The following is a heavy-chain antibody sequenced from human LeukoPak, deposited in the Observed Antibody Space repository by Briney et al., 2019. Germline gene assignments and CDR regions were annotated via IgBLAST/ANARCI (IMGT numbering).Heavy chain of an antibody. CDR1: GITLSNYG. Sequence: LRLSCVVSGITLSNYGMSWVRQAPGKGLEWIGYIYYRGNTYSNPSLTGRLTISVDTSKNQFSLRLSSVTAADTAVYYCARSSVTADDFYYYYMDVWGKGTTVTVSS. V-gene: IGHV4-31*02. CDR2: IYYRGNT. J-gene: IGHJ6*03. D-gene: IGHD1-20*01. CDR3: ARSSVTADDFYYYYMDV.